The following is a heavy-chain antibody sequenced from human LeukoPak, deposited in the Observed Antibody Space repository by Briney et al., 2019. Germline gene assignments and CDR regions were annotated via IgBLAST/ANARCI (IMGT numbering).Heavy chain of an antibody. Sequence: GASVKVSYKASGYTFTGYYMHWVRQAPGQGLEWMGWINPNSGGTNYAQKFQGWVTMTRDTSISTAYMELSRLRSDDTAVYYCAREKGWVIGTMVRGVDYGMDVWGKGTTVTVSS. D-gene: IGHD3-10*01. CDR3: AREKGWVIGTMVRGVDYGMDV. CDR1: GYTFTGYY. CDR2: INPNSGGT. J-gene: IGHJ6*04. V-gene: IGHV1-2*04.